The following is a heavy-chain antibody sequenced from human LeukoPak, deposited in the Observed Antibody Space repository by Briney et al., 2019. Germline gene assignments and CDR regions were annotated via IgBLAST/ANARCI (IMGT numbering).Heavy chain of an antibody. Sequence: AGGSLRLSCAAPGFTFSAYDMNWVRQAPGKGLEWVSYISRDSAFVYYADSVKGRLTISRDNAKNSLYLQMESLRGEDTAVYCCARDDASTARASGMDVWGIGTTVTVSS. D-gene: IGHD6-6*01. CDR2: ISRDSAFV. J-gene: IGHJ6*04. V-gene: IGHV3-21*01. CDR1: GFTFSAYD. CDR3: ARDDASTARASGMDV.